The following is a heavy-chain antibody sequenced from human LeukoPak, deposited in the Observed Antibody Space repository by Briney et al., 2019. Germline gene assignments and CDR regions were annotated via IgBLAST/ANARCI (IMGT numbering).Heavy chain of an antibody. CDR3: ARVSVRGYDEDY. CDR1: GFDISYNY. D-gene: IGHD5-12*01. Sequence: GGSLRLSCAASGFDISYNYVGWVRQAPGKGLEWVSVIYTDDYTYYADSVKGRFTISRDNSKNTLYLQMNSLRADDTAVYYCARVSVRGYDEDYWGQGTLVTVSS. V-gene: IGHV3-53*01. CDR2: IYTDDYT. J-gene: IGHJ4*02.